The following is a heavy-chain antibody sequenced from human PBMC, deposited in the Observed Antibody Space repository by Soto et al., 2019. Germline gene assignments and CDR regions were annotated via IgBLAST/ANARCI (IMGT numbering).Heavy chain of an antibody. CDR3: ARALPGGSGYGFDY. V-gene: IGHV3-21*01. J-gene: IGHJ4*02. Sequence: PGGSLRLSCAASGFTFSSYSMNWVRQAPGKGLEWVSSISSSSSYIYYADSVKGRFTISRDNAKNSLYLQMNSLRAEDTAVYYCARALPGGSGYGFDYWGQGTLVTVSS. CDR1: GFTFSSYS. D-gene: IGHD5-12*01. CDR2: ISSSSSYI.